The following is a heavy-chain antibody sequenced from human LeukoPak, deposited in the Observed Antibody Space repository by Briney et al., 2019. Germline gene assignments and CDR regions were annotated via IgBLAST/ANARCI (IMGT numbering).Heavy chain of an antibody. V-gene: IGHV3-73*01. CDR1: GFTFSGSA. J-gene: IGHJ3*02. CDR3: TRRGYDILTGLDAFDI. CDR2: IRSKANSYAT. D-gene: IGHD3-9*01. Sequence: GGSLRLSCAASGFTFSGSAIHWVRQASGKGLKWVGHIRSKANSYATAYAASVKGRFTISRDDSKNTAYLQMYSLKTEDTAVYYCTRRGYDILTGLDAFDIWGHGTMVTVSS.